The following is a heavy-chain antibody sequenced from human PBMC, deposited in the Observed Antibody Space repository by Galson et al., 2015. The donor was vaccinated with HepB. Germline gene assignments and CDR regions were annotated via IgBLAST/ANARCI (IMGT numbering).Heavy chain of an antibody. D-gene: IGHD4-17*01. V-gene: IGHV3-73*01. CDR3: THDYGDEYYYYYYMDV. Sequence: SLRLSCAASGFTFSGSAMHWVRQASGKGLEWVGRIRSNANSYATAYAASVKGRFTISRDDSKNTAYLQMNSLKTEDTAVYYCTHDYGDEYYYYYYMDVWGKGTTVTVSS. CDR2: IRSNANSYAT. J-gene: IGHJ6*03. CDR1: GFTFSGSA.